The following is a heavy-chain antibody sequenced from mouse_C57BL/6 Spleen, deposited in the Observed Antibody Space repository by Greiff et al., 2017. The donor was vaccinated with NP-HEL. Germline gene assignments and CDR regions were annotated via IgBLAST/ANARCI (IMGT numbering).Heavy chain of an antibody. V-gene: IGHV1-69*01. CDR3: ARKGYDYEAMDY. CDR1: GYTFTSYW. J-gene: IGHJ4*01. Sequence: VQLQQPGAELVMPGASVKLSCKASGYTFTSYWMHWVKQRPGQGLEWIGEIDPSDSYTNYNQKFKGKSTLTVDKSSSTAYMQLSSLTSEDSAVYYCARKGYDYEAMDYWGQGTSVTVSS. D-gene: IGHD2-10*02. CDR2: IDPSDSYT.